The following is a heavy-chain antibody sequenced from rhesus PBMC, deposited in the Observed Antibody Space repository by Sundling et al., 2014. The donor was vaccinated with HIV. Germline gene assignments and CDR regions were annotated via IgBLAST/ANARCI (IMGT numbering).Heavy chain of an antibody. V-gene: IGHV4-93*01. D-gene: IGHD3-3*01. CDR2: IYGNSGRT. CDR3: ARGYFNIWTDRTKFDY. CDR1: GGSISSNDW. Sequence: QVQLQESGPAVVKPSETLSLTCAVSGGSISSNDWWSWIRQSPGKGLEWIASIYGNSGRTEYNPSLKSRVTISEDTSKNQFSLKLTSVTAADTAVYYCARGYFNIWTDRTKFDYWGQGLLVTVSS. J-gene: IGHJ4*01.